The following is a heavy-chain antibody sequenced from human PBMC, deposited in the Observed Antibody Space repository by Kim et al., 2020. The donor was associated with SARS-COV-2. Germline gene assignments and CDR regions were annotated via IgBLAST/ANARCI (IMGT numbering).Heavy chain of an antibody. CDR2: ISISSDDI. V-gene: IGHV3-11*06. CDR3: ARGVRELLIWDYGMDV. D-gene: IGHD3-10*01. CDR1: GFTFSDNY. Sequence: GGSLRLSCVASGFTFSDNYMTWIRQAPGKGLEWVAYISISSDDINYADSVKGRFTISGDNAYNSLYLQMNSLTAEDTAVYYCARGVRELLIWDYGMDVWGQGTTVTVSS. J-gene: IGHJ6*02.